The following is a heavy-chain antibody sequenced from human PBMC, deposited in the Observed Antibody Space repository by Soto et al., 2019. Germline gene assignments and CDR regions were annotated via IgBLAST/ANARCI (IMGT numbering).Heavy chain of an antibody. CDR1: GFNFKKFA. CDR2: ISCCGGST. J-gene: IGHJ4*02. CDR3: AKADGEQWLLPHLDK. V-gene: IGHV3-23*01. D-gene: IGHD6-19*01. Sequence: EVQLLESGGGVVQPGGSLRLSCVASGFNFKKFAMSWVRQAPGEGLEWVSGISCCGGSTSYADSVKGRFSIARDDSTNTLSLQINNLRVEDTAQYYYAKADGEQWLLPHLDKWGQGTLVTVS.